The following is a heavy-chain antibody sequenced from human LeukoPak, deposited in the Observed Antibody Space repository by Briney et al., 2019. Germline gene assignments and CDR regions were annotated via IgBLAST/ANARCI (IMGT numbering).Heavy chain of an antibody. J-gene: IGHJ4*02. CDR1: GGSISSYY. D-gene: IGHD5-18*01. CDR3: ARDLGYSYGLDY. CDR2: IYYTGST. Sequence: KPSETLSLTCTVPGGSISSYYWSWIRQPPGKGLEWIGHIYYTGSTSYNPSLMSRITISVDPSKNQVSLKLSSVTAADTAVYYCARDLGYSYGLDYWGQGTLVTVSS. V-gene: IGHV4-59*01.